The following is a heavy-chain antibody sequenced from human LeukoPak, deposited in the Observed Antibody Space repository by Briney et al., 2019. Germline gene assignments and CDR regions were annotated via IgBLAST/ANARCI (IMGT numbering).Heavy chain of an antibody. CDR2: ISYDGSNK. CDR3: AREGGSVFDY. V-gene: IGHV3-30-3*01. Sequence: PGRSLRLSCAASGFTFSSYAMQWVRHAPGKGLEWVAVISYDGSNKYYADSVKGRFTISRDNSKNTLYLQMNSLRAEDTAVYYCAREGGSVFDYWGQGTLVTVSS. J-gene: IGHJ4*02. D-gene: IGHD6-25*01. CDR1: GFTFSSYA.